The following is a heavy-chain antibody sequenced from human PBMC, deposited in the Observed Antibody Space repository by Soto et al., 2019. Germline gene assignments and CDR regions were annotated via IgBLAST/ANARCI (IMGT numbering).Heavy chain of an antibody. D-gene: IGHD3-22*01. Sequence: RGEPLKIYCNGSGYSLAGYWITWVRQKPGKGLEWMGRIDPSDSQTYYSPSFRGHVTISVTKSITTVFLQWSSLRASDTAMYYCARQIYDSDTGPNFQYYFDSWGQGTPVTVSS. CDR3: ARQIYDSDTGPNFQYYFDS. V-gene: IGHV5-10-1*01. CDR2: IDPSDSQT. J-gene: IGHJ4*02. CDR1: GYSLAGYW.